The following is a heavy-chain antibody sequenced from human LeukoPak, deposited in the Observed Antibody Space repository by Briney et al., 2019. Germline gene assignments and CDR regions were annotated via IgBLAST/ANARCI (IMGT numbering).Heavy chain of an antibody. V-gene: IGHV3-33*01. Sequence: GGSLRLSCAASGFTFSTYGMYWVRQAPGKGLEWVAVISFDGSNKYYGDSVKGRFTISRDNSKNTLYLQMNSLRVEDTAVYYCARESCTTSCYGFDYWGQGTLVTVSS. CDR1: GFTFSTYG. J-gene: IGHJ4*02. D-gene: IGHD2-2*01. CDR2: ISFDGSNK. CDR3: ARESCTTSCYGFDY.